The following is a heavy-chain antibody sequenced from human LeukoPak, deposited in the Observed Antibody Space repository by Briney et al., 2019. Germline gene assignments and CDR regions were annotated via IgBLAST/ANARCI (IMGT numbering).Heavy chain of an antibody. D-gene: IGHD6-6*01. CDR2: IYPGDSDT. J-gene: IGHJ4*02. Sequence: GESLKISCKGSGYSFTSYRIGWVRQMPGKGLEWMGIIYPGDSDTRYSPSFQGQVTISADKSISTTYLQWSSLKASDTAMYYCARLPPSSSFILDYWGQGTLVTVSS. CDR3: ARLPPSSSFILDY. V-gene: IGHV5-51*01. CDR1: GYSFTSYR.